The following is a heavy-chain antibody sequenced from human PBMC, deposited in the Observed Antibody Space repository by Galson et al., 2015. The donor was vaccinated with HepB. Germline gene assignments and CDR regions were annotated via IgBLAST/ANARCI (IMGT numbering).Heavy chain of an antibody. Sequence: LSLTCAVSGGTITSSNWWSWVRQPPGKGLQWIGQIYHSGNTNYNPSLKSRVTISVDKSKNQLSLKLNSLTAADTAVYFCAKNIGAADSACDIWGQGTMVTVSS. CDR2: IYHSGNT. CDR1: GGTITSSNW. D-gene: IGHD6-13*01. V-gene: IGHV4-4*01. J-gene: IGHJ3*02. CDR3: AKNIGAADSACDI.